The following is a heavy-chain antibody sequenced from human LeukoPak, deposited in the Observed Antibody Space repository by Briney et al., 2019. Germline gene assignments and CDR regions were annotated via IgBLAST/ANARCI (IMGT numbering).Heavy chain of an antibody. J-gene: IGHJ5*02. CDR2: INHSGST. CDR3: ARGRLYSGSYLRMNWFDP. CDR1: GGSFSGYY. V-gene: IGHV4-34*01. D-gene: IGHD1-26*01. Sequence: PSETLSLTCAVYGGSFSGYYWSWIRQPPGKGLEWIGEINHSGSTNYNPSLKSRVTISVDTSKNQFSLKLSSVTAADTAVYYCARGRLYSGSYLRMNWFDPWGQGTLVTVSS.